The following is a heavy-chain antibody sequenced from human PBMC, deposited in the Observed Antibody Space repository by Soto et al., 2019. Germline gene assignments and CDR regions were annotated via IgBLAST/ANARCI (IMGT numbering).Heavy chain of an antibody. CDR2: IIPIFGTA. Sequence: QVQLVQSGAEVKKPGSSVKVSCKASGGTFSSYAISWVRQAPGQGLEWMGGIIPIFGTANYAQKFQGRVTITADKSTSTAYRELSSMRAEDTAVYYCAREGFEGIQLIDARDNWFDPWGQGTLVTVSS. D-gene: IGHD5-18*01. J-gene: IGHJ5*02. CDR1: GGTFSSYA. V-gene: IGHV1-69*06. CDR3: AREGFEGIQLIDARDNWFDP.